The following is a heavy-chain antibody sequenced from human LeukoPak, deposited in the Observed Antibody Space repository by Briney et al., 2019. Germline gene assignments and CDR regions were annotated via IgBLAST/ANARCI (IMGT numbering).Heavy chain of an antibody. CDR3: ATSGSSWPDY. V-gene: IGHV1-2*02. Sequence: GASVKVSCKASGNTFTGYYMHWVRQAPGQGLEWMGWINPNSGGTNYAQKFQGRVTMTRDTSISAAYMELSSLRSDDTAVYYCATSGSSWPDYWGQGTLVTVSS. D-gene: IGHD6-13*01. J-gene: IGHJ4*02. CDR1: GNTFTGYY. CDR2: INPNSGGT.